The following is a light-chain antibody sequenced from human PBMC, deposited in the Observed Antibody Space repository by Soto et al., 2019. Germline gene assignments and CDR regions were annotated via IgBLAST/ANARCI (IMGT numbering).Light chain of an antibody. V-gene: IGKV3-15*01. CDR3: QHYNDWPT. CDR1: QTVSNN. CDR2: GAS. J-gene: IGKJ1*01. Sequence: EIVMTQSPATLSVSPGERATLSCRASQTVSNNLAWYQQKPGQAPRLLIYGASTRATGIPARFSGSGSGTEFTLTISSLQSEDFAVYYCQHYNDWPTFGHGTKVDIK.